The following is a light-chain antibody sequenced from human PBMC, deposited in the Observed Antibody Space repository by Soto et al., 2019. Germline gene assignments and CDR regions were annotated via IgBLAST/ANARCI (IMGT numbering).Light chain of an antibody. V-gene: IGKV3-20*01. CDR2: GAS. CDR3: QQYGSSPFT. CDR1: QSVRSSY. Sequence: EIVLTQSPGTLSLSPGERATLSCRASQSVRSSYLAWYQQKPGQAPRLLIYGASSRETGIPDRFSGSGAGTEFTLTISRLEPEDFAVYYCQQYGSSPFTFGPGTKVDIK. J-gene: IGKJ3*01.